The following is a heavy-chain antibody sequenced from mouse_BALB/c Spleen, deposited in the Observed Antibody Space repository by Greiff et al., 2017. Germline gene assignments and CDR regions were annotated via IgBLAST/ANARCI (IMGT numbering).Heavy chain of an antibody. V-gene: IGHV5-12-1*01. Sequence: EVQRVESGGGLVKPGGSLKLSCAASGFAFSSYDMSWVRQTPEKRLEWVAYISSGGGSTYYPDTVKGRFTISRDNAKNTLYLQMSSLKSEDTAMYYCARQGHHGDFDYWGQGTTLTVSS. CDR3: ARQGHHGDFDY. D-gene: IGHD3-3*01. CDR1: GFAFSSYD. CDR2: ISSGGGST. J-gene: IGHJ2*01.